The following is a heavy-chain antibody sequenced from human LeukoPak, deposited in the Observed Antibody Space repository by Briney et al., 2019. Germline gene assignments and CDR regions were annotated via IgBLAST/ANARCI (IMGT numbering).Heavy chain of an antibody. D-gene: IGHD4-17*01. J-gene: IGHJ4*02. V-gene: IGHV1-69*05. Sequence: ASVKVSCKASGGTFSSYAISWVRQAPGQGLEWMGGIIPIFGTANYAQKFQGRVTITTDESTSTAYMELSSLRSEDTAVYYCARLKNYGDFFYFDYWGQGTLVTVSS. CDR1: GGTFSSYA. CDR2: IIPIFGTA. CDR3: ARLKNYGDFFYFDY.